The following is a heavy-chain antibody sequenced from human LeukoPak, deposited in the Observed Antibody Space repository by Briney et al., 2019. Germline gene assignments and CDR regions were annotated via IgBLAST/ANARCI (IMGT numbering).Heavy chain of an antibody. CDR1: GGSISGYH. V-gene: IGHV4-59*01. CDR3: ARWNNGGDY. D-gene: IGHD1/OR15-1a*01. CDR2: IHYSGSA. Sequence: SETLSPTCSVSGGSISGYHWSWVRQPPGKGLQYIAFIHYSGSANYNPSLRSRVTISVDTSKNQFSLNLISVTAADTAIYYCARWNNGGDYWGQGTLVTVSS. J-gene: IGHJ4*02.